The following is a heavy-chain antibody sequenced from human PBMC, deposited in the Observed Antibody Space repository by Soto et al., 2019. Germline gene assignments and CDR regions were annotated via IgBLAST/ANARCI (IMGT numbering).Heavy chain of an antibody. D-gene: IGHD1-20*01. Sequence: PGGSLRLSCVASGFTFSAHYMDWVRQAPGKGLEWVARTRNKANSYTTEYAASAKGRFTISRDDSKNSLYLQMNSLKTEDTAVYYCVRASITATPYYFDYWGQGTLVTVSS. J-gene: IGHJ4*02. CDR1: GFTFSAHY. V-gene: IGHV3-72*01. CDR2: TRNKANSYTT. CDR3: VRASITATPYYFDY.